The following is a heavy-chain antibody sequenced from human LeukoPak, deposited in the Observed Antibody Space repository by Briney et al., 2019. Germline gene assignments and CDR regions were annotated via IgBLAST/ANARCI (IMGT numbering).Heavy chain of an antibody. Sequence: SETLSLTCTVSGGSISSYYWSWIRQPPGKGLEWIGSIYYSGSTYYNPSLKSRVTISVDTSKNQFSLKLSSVTAADTAVYYCARDPYLSRSYYYDSSGYYDCWGQGTLVTVSS. J-gene: IGHJ4*02. CDR2: IYYSGST. D-gene: IGHD3-22*01. CDR3: ARDPYLSRSYYYDSSGYYDC. CDR1: GGSISSYY. V-gene: IGHV4-59*12.